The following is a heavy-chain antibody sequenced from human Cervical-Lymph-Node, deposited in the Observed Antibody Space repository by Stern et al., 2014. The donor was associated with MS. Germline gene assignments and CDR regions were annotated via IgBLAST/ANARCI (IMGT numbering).Heavy chain of an antibody. CDR3: ARHVYGMDV. Sequence: VQLGQSGAEVKKPGESLKISCKVFGYNFNTYWIAWVRQMPGKGLEGMGIIYPGDSETRYNPSFQGKVTISVDKSISTAYLQWSTLKASDTGIYYCARHVYGMDVWGQGTTVTVSS. CDR2: IYPGDSET. V-gene: IGHV5-51*01. CDR1: GYNFNTYW. J-gene: IGHJ6*02.